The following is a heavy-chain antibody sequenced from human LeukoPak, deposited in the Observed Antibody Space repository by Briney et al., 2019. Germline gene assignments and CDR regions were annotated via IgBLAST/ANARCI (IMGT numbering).Heavy chain of an antibody. J-gene: IGHJ4*02. D-gene: IGHD3-16*01. CDR1: GFTFSSYA. V-gene: IGHV3-23*01. CDR2: ISGSGGTT. Sequence: GGSLRLSCAASGFTFSSYAMSWVRQPPGKGLEWVSVISGSGGTTYYADSVKGRFTISRDNSKNTLYLQMNSLRAEDTAAYYCAKATGEYHRNPFDYWSQGALVTVSS. CDR3: AKATGEYHRNPFDY.